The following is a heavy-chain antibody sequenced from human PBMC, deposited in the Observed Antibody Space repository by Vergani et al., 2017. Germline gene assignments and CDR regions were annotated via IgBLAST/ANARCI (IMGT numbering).Heavy chain of an antibody. CDR2: IYPGDSDT. D-gene: IGHD2-2*01. J-gene: IGHJ5*01. CDR1: GYSFTSYW. CDR3: ARDEYCSRTSCYVARNGFDS. V-gene: IGHV5-51*01. Sequence: EVQLVQSGAEVKTPGESLKISCKCSGYSFTSYWIGWVRQMPGKGLEWMGIIYPGDSDTRYSPSFQGQVTISAEKSISTAYLQWSSLKAADTAMYYCARDEYCSRTSCYVARNGFDSWGQGTLVTVSS.